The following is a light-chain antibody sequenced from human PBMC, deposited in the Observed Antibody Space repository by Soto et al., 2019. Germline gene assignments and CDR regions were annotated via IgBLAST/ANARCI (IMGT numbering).Light chain of an antibody. V-gene: IGLV1-44*01. CDR3: AAWDDSLNGPV. CDR1: SSNIGSNT. J-gene: IGLJ2*01. Sequence: QSVPTQPPSASGTPGQRVTISCSGSSSNIGSNTVTWHQQLPGTAPKLLIYSNVQRSSGIPDRFSGSKSGTSASLAISGLQSEDEADYYCAAWDDSLNGPVFGGGTKLTVL. CDR2: SNV.